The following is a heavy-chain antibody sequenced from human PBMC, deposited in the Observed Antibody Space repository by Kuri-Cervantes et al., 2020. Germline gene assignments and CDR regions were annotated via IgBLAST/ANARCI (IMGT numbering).Heavy chain of an antibody. V-gene: IGHV1-18*01. Sequence: ASVKDSCKASGYTFTSYGISWVRQAPGQGLEWMGWISACNGNTNYAQKLQGRVTMTTDTSTSTAYMELRSLRSDDTAVYYCARETPHSGSYLSYYYGMDVWGQGTTVTVSS. CDR1: GYTFTSYG. CDR2: ISACNGNT. CDR3: ARETPHSGSYLSYYYGMDV. J-gene: IGHJ6*02. D-gene: IGHD1-26*01.